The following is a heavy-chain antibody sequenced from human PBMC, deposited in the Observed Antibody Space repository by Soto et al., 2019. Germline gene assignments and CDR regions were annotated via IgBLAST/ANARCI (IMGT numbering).Heavy chain of an antibody. V-gene: IGHV1-46*01. CDR1: GYTVTTHY. Sequence: QVQLVQSGAEVKKPGASVKISCTASGYTVTTHYMHWVRQAPGRGLEWMGAINPGSGAAKYTQTFEARVTMTRDTYTNTVYMEMSALRSEATAVFYCARGGEVGVAGSAAFDMWGQGTMVTVSS. CDR3: ARGGEVGVAGSAAFDM. D-gene: IGHD3-3*01. J-gene: IGHJ3*02. CDR2: INPGSGAA.